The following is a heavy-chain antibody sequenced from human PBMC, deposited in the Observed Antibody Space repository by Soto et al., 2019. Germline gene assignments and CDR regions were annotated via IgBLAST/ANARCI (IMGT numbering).Heavy chain of an antibody. D-gene: IGHD3-3*01. CDR2: ISSSGSTI. Sequence: GGSLRLSCAASGFTFSDYYMSWIRQAPGKGLEWVSYISSSGSTIYYADSVKGRFTISRDNAKNSLYLQMNSLRAEDTAVYYCARLPPYYAFWFRQEGSMYYFDYWGQGTLVTVSS. CDR1: GFTFSDYY. J-gene: IGHJ4*02. V-gene: IGHV3-11*01. CDR3: ARLPPYYAFWFRQEGSMYYFDY.